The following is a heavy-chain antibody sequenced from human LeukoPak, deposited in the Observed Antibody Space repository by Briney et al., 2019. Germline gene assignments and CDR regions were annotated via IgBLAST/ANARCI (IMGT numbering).Heavy chain of an antibody. CDR3: ARGRGSYTKFDY. CDR2: ISWNGGYT. J-gene: IGHJ4*02. D-gene: IGHD1-26*01. V-gene: IGHV3-20*04. CDR1: GFTFDDYG. Sequence: PGGSLRLSCAASGFTFDDYGMSWVRQAPGKGLEWVSGISWNGGYTHYADSVKGRFTISRDNAKNSLYLQMNSLRAEDTAVYYCARGRGSYTKFDYWGQGTLVTVSS.